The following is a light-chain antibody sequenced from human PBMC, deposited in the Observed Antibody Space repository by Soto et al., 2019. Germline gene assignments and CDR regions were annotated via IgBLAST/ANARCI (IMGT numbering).Light chain of an antibody. V-gene: IGKV1-9*01. CDR2: LAS. Sequence: DVQLTQSPSFLSTSVGDRVAITCRASRGIGSYLAWYQQKPGKAPKFLVCLASTLQSGVPSRFSGSGFGTEFNLTISNLQPEDFATYYCQQLNSYPRTFGQGTKVDIK. CDR3: QQLNSYPRT. CDR1: RGIGSY. J-gene: IGKJ1*01.